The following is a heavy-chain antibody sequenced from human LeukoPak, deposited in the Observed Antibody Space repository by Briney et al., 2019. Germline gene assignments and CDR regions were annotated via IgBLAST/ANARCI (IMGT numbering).Heavy chain of an antibody. Sequence: GGSLRLSCAASGFTFSTFSMTWVRQAPGKGLEWISVISSRGTTTMYADSVRGRFTISRDNSKDTLYLQMNSLTAEDTALYFCAKGGPYCSTTSCAQTFDCWGQGTLVTVSP. V-gene: IGHV3-23*01. CDR1: GFTFSTFS. D-gene: IGHD2-2*01. CDR3: AKGGPYCSTTSCAQTFDC. J-gene: IGHJ4*02. CDR2: ISSRGTTT.